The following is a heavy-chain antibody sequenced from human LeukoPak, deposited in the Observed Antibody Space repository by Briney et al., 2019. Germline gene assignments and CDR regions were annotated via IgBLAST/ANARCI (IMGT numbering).Heavy chain of an antibody. D-gene: IGHD6-13*01. CDR1: GYTFTIYA. Sequence: ASVNVSCKASGYTFTIYAMHWVRQAPGQRLEWMGWINAGNGNTKYSQKFQGRVTITRDTSASTAYMELSSLRSEDTAVYYCARVYSSSSHFDYWGQGTLVTVSS. CDR3: ARVYSSSSHFDY. CDR2: INAGNGNT. V-gene: IGHV1-3*01. J-gene: IGHJ4*02.